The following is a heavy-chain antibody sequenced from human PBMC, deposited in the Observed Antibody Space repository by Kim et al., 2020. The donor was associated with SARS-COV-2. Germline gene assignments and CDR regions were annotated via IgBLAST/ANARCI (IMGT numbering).Heavy chain of an antibody. Sequence: ASVKVSCKTSGYTFSGYYMHWVRQAPGQRFEWMGWINPNIGAIEHAQKFQGGVIMTRDTSITTVYMELTSTDETAVYYCARSSRIFGVRGHFDYWRQGTL. CDR1: GYTFSGYY. D-gene: IGHD3-3*01. CDR3: ARSSRIFGVRGHFDY. CDR2: INPNIGAI. J-gene: IGHJ4*02. V-gene: IGHV1-2*02.